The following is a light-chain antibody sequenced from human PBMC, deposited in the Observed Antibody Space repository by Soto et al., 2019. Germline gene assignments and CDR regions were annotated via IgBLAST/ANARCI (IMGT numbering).Light chain of an antibody. Sequence: DIQMTQSPSSLSASVGDRVTITCRASQSGGSYLNWYQQKPGKGPKLLLVAASTLQSGVPSRFSGSGSGTYFTLTIGSLQPEDFATYYCQQSYRTPLNFGQETRVDIK. J-gene: IGKJ1*01. CDR1: QSGGSY. V-gene: IGKV1-39*01. CDR2: AAS. CDR3: QQSYRTPLN.